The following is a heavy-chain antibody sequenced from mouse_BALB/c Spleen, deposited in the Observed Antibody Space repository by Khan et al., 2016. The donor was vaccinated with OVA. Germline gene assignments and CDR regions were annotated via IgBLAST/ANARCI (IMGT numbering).Heavy chain of an antibody. CDR1: GFIFSSYS. CDR3: ASHLTGSFAY. Sequence: EVELVESGGDLVKPGGSLKLSCAASGFIFSSYSMSWVRQTPDKRLEWVATISSGGDYTYYPDSVKGRFTISRDDTKNTLYLQMSSLKSEDTAMYYCASHLTGSFAYWGQGTMVTVYA. CDR2: ISSGGDYT. D-gene: IGHD4-1*01. J-gene: IGHJ3*01. V-gene: IGHV5-6*01.